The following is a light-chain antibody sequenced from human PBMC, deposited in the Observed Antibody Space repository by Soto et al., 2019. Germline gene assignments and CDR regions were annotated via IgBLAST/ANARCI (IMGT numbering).Light chain of an antibody. CDR1: SSDVGGYNY. CDR3: SSYAGSDNLV. CDR2: EVS. J-gene: IGLJ2*01. Sequence: QSALTQPPSASGSPGQSVTISCTGTSSDVGGYNYVSWYQQHPGKAPKLMIYEVSQRPSGVPDRVSGSKSGNTASLTVSGLQAEDEADYYCSSYAGSDNLVFGGGTKLTVL. V-gene: IGLV2-8*01.